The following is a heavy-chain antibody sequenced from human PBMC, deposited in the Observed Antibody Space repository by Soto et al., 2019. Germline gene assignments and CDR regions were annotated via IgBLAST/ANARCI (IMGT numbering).Heavy chain of an antibody. V-gene: IGHV1-3*01. CDR2: INAGNGNT. Sequence: ASVKVSCKASGYTFTSYAMHWVRQAPGQRLEWMGWINAGNGNTKYSQKFQGRVTITRDTSASTAYMELSSLRSEDTAVYYCAREGEGQLPINWFDRWGKGTLVTVLL. CDR1: GYTFTSYA. J-gene: IGHJ5*02. D-gene: IGHD3-16*01. CDR3: AREGEGQLPINWFDR.